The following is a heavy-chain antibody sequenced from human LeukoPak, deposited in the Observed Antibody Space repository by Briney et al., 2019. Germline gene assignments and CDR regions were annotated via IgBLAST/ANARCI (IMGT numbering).Heavy chain of an antibody. CDR2: IKRDGSDK. CDR1: GFTFSTIC. CDR3: GRDAVLGSRIVHY. J-gene: IGHJ4*02. Sequence: GGSLRLSCAASGFTFSTICMSWVRQAPGKGLEWVDNIKRDGSDKYYVGSVEGRFTISRDNAKNTLYLRMNSLGAEDRAVYYCGRDAVLGSRIVHYWGQGVLVTVSS. V-gene: IGHV3-7*01. D-gene: IGHD1-26*01.